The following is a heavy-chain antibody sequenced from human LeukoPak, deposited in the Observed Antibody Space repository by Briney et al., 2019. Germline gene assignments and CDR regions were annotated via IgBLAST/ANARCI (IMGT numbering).Heavy chain of an antibody. D-gene: IGHD2-8*01. Sequence: PSETLSLTCAVYGGSFSGYYWSWIRQPPGKGLEWIGEINHSGSTNYNPSLKSRVTISVDTSKNQFSLKLSSVTAADTAVYYCARPGGYCTNGVCYSRRYYFDYWGQGTLVTVSS. V-gene: IGHV4-34*01. CDR2: INHSGST. J-gene: IGHJ4*02. CDR3: ARPGGYCTNGVCYSRRYYFDY. CDR1: GGSFSGYY.